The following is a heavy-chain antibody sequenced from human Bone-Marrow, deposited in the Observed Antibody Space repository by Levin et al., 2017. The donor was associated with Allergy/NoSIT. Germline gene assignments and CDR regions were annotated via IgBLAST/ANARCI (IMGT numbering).Heavy chain of an antibody. CDR1: GFTFSNYA. CDR3: AKDFEVGYGNFFYFDY. D-gene: IGHD5-12*01. CDR2: ISAISDYI. Sequence: GESLKISCAASGFTFSNYAMSWVRQAPGKGLEWVSGISAISDYIYYADSVKGRFTISRDNSRNTLYLQMNSLSAEDSAVYYCAKDFEVGYGNFFYFDYWGQGTLVTVSS. J-gene: IGHJ4*02. V-gene: IGHV3-23*01.